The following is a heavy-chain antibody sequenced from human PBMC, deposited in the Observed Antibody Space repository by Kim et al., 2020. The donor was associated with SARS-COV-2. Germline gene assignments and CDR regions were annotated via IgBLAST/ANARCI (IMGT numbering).Heavy chain of an antibody. J-gene: IGHJ4*02. V-gene: IGHV3-23*01. D-gene: IGHD6-13*01. CDR3: AKRIAAAGTLDY. Sequence: YYADTVKGRFTTSRNNSKNTRNLQMNSLRAEDTAVYYCAKRIAAAGTLDYWGQGTLVTVSS.